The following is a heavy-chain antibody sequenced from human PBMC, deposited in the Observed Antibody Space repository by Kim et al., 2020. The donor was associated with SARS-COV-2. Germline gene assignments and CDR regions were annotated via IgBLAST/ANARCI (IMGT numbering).Heavy chain of an antibody. CDR2: IYYSGST. CDR1: GGSISSYY. J-gene: IGHJ5*02. Sequence: SETLSLTCTVSGGSISSYYWSWIRQPPGKGLEWIGYIYYSGSTNYNPPLKSRVTISVNTSKNQFSLKLSSVTAADTAVYYCARRGSSWYLGWFDPWGQGTLVTVSS. CDR3: ARRGSSWYLGWFDP. V-gene: IGHV4-59*08. D-gene: IGHD6-13*01.